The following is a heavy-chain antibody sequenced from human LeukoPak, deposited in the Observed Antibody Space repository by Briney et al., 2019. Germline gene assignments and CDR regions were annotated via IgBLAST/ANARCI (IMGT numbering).Heavy chain of an antibody. CDR2: ISYDGSNK. CDR3: ARRLILRYFDWWGLNWFDP. D-gene: IGHD3-9*01. CDR1: GFTFSSYA. Sequence: GGSLRLSCAASGFTFSSYAMRWVRQAPGKELEWVAVISYDGSNKYYADSVKGRFTISRDNSKNTLYLQMNRLRAEDTAVYYCARRLILRYFDWWGLNWFDPWGQGTLVTVSS. J-gene: IGHJ5*02. V-gene: IGHV3-30-3*01.